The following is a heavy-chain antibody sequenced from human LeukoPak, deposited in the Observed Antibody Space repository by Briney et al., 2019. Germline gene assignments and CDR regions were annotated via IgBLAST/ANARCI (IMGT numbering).Heavy chain of an antibody. V-gene: IGHV4-38-2*02. Sequence: SETLSLTCTVSGYSISSGYYWGWIRQPPGKGLEWIGSIYHSGSTYYNPSLKSRVTISGDTSKNKLSLKLSSVTAAETAVYYSARLYLPATRFDYWGQGTLVTVSS. J-gene: IGHJ4*02. CDR3: ARLYLPATRFDY. CDR2: IYHSGST. D-gene: IGHD5-24*01. CDR1: GYSISSGYY.